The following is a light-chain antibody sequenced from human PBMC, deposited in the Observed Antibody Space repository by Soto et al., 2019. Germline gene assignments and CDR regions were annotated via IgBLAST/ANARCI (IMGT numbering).Light chain of an antibody. CDR3: QSYDSSLSGSYV. V-gene: IGLV1-40*01. CDR2: SNN. CDR1: SSNIGAGYD. Sequence: QSVLTQPPSVSGAPGQRVTISCTGSSSNIGAGYDVHWYQRLPGTAPKVLIYSNNNRPSGVPDRFSGSKSGTSASLAITGLQADDEADYYCQSYDSSLSGSYVFGTGTKLTVL. J-gene: IGLJ1*01.